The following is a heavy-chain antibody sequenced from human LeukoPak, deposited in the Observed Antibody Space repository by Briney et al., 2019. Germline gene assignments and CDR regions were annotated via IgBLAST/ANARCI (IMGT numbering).Heavy chain of an antibody. J-gene: IGHJ4*02. Sequence: GGSLRLSCAASGCTFSSYGMQWVRRAPGKGLEWGAVIAYDGTNQYYADSVKGRFSLSRDNSKNTLYLQMNSLRAEDTAVHYCVKVAGGSGSRNPFAYWGQGPLVTVSS. CDR3: VKVAGGSGSRNPFAY. CDR1: GCTFSSYG. D-gene: IGHD6-25*01. CDR2: IAYDGTNQ. V-gene: IGHV3-30*18.